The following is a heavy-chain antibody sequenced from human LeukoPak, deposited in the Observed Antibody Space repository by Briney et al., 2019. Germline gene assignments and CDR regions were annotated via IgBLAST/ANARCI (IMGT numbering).Heavy chain of an antibody. Sequence: QAGGSLRLSCAASGFTFSSYGMHWVRQAPGKGLEWVAVISYDGSNKYYADSVKGRFTISRDNSKNTLYLQMNSLRAEDTAVYYCAKESYYYDSSGYSFDYWGQGTLVTVSS. CDR2: ISYDGSNK. J-gene: IGHJ4*02. D-gene: IGHD3-22*01. CDR1: GFTFSSYG. V-gene: IGHV3-30*18. CDR3: AKESYYYDSSGYSFDY.